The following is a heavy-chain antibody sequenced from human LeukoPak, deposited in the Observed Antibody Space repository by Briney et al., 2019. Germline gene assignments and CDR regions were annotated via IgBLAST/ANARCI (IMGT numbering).Heavy chain of an antibody. CDR2: ISYDGSNK. CDR3: AKDSGYSSGWQADY. V-gene: IGHV3-30*18. CDR1: GFTFSSYG. Sequence: GGSLRLSCAASGFTFSSYGMHWVRQAPGKGLEWVAVISYDGSNKYYVDSVKGRFTISRDNSKNTLYLQMNSLRAEDTAVYYCAKDSGYSSGWQADYWGQGTLVTVSS. D-gene: IGHD6-19*01. J-gene: IGHJ4*02.